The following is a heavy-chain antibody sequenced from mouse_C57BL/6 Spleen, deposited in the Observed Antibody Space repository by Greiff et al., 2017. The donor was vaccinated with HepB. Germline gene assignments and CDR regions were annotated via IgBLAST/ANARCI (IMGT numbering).Heavy chain of an antibody. CDR1: GYTFTSYW. Sequence: VQLKQPGAELVKPGASVKLSCKASGYTFTSYWMQWVKQRPGQGLEWIGEIDPSDSYTNYNQKFKGKATLTVDTSSSTAYMQLSSLTSEDSAVYYCARDRLLRYWGQGTSVTVSS. CDR3: ARDRLLRY. J-gene: IGHJ4*01. CDR2: IDPSDSYT. V-gene: IGHV1-50*01. D-gene: IGHD1-1*01.